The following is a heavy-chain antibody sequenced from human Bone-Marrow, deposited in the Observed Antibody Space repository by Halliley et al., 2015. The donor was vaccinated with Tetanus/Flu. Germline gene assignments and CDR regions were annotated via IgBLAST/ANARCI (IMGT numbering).Heavy chain of an antibody. V-gene: IGHV3-7*03. CDR2: IKEDGSVK. CDR3: ARSHRSPGDS. J-gene: IGHJ5*01. Sequence: SLRLSCAASGFTFSSYWMSWVRQAPGKGLEWVGNIKEDGSVKYYVDSAKGRFTISRDNARNSVYLQMNSLRGDDTAVYYCARSHRSPGDSWGPGTLVPVSS. CDR1: GFTFSSYW.